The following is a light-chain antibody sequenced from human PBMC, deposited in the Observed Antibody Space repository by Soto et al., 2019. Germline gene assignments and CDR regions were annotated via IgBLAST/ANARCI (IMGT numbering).Light chain of an antibody. CDR1: NSDGADYKD. J-gene: IGLJ1*01. CDR3: SSYTTSSTV. V-gene: IGLV2-14*01. CDR2: EVT. Sequence: QSVLTQPASVSGSPGQSITISCTATNSDGADYKDVSWYQQHPGNAPKLMIYEVTYRPSGVSNRFSGSKSGNTASLTISGLQAEDEAEYYCSSYTTSSTVFGTGTKLTVL.